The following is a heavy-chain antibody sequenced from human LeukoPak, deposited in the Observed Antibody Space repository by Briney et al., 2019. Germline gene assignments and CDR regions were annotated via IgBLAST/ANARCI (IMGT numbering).Heavy chain of an antibody. CDR1: GFTFSSYA. V-gene: IGHV3-23*01. Sequence: PGGSLRLSCAASGFTFSSYAMSWVRQAPGKGLEWVSGISGSGTSINYADSVKGRFTISRDNSKNMLYLQMNSLRDEDTAVYYCAKTFPYGTTWYGFCDYWGQGALVTVSS. CDR2: ISGSGTSI. D-gene: IGHD3-3*01. CDR3: AKTFPYGTTWYGFCDY. J-gene: IGHJ4*02.